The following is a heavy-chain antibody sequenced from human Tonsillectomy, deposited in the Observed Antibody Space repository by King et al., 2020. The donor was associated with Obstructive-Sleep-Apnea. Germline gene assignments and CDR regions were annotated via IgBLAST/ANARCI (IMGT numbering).Heavy chain of an antibody. D-gene: IGHD2-2*01. J-gene: IGHJ4*02. CDR2: ITSWGGST. Sequence: VQLVESGEGLVQPGGSMRLACAASGFTLSSYAMSWVRQAPGKGLEWVSAITSWGGSTYYADSVKGRFTISRDNSKNTLYLQMNSLKAEDTAVYYCAKDIVVVPTAMGVWGQGTLVTVSS. V-gene: IGHV3-23*04. CDR1: GFTLSSYA. CDR3: AKDIVVVPTAMGV.